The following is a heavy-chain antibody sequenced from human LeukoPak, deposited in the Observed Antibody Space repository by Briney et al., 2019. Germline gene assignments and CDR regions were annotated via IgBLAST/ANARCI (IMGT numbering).Heavy chain of an antibody. Sequence: PSETLSLTCAVYGGSFSGYYWSWIRQPPGEGLEWIGEINHSGTTNYNPSLKSRVTISIDTSKNQFSLKLFSITAADTAVYYCARLSYYDSSGSYSLGDYWGQGTLVTVSS. D-gene: IGHD3-22*01. CDR1: GGSFSGYY. V-gene: IGHV4-34*01. CDR2: INHSGTT. CDR3: ARLSYYDSSGSYSLGDY. J-gene: IGHJ4*02.